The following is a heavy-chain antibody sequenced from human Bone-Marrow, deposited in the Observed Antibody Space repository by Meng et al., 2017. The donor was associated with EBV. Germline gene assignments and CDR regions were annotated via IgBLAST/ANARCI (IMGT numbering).Heavy chain of an antibody. CDR3: ARVSVGATFFDY. Sequence: RPQLQEAGPGLVQPSETLSLTCTVSGGSISSSSYYWGWIRQPPGKGLEWIGSIYYSGSTYYNPSLKSRVTISVDTSKNQFSLKLSSVTAADTAVYYCARVSVGATFFDYWGQGTLVTVSS. CDR2: IYYSGST. V-gene: IGHV4-39*06. CDR1: GGSISSSSYY. J-gene: IGHJ4*02. D-gene: IGHD1-26*01.